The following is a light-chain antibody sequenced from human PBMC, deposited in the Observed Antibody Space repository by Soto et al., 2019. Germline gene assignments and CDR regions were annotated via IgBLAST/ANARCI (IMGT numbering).Light chain of an antibody. CDR1: RSISSS. V-gene: IGKV1-5*01. Sequence: IQLTQSVSALSASVCDRVTITCRASRSISSSLAWYQKKPGKAPKLLIYDASTLESGVPSRFSGSGSGTEFTLTISGLQPDDFATYFCQQYNSYAPTFGQGTKVDIK. CDR3: QQYNSYAPT. J-gene: IGKJ1*01. CDR2: DAS.